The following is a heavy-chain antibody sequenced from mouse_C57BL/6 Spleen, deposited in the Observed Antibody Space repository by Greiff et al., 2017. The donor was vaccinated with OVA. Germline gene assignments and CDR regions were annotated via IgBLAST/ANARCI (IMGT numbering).Heavy chain of an antibody. CDR2: IRNKANGYTT. Sequence: EVKLLESGGGLVQPGGSLSLSCAASGFTFTDYYMSWVRQPPGKALEWLGFIRNKANGYTTEYSVSVKGRFTISRDNSQSILYLQMNALRAEDSATYYCARSPSYDYVFWFAYWGQGTLVTVSA. D-gene: IGHD2-4*01. CDR3: ARSPSYDYVFWFAY. J-gene: IGHJ3*01. CDR1: GFTFTDYY. V-gene: IGHV7-3*01.